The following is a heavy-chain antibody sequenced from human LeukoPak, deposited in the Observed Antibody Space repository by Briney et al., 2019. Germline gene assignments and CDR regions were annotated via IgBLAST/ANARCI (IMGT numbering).Heavy chain of an antibody. Sequence: ASETLSLTCTVSGGSISSYYWGWIRQPPGKGLEWVGYIYYSVSTNYNPSLKSRVTISVDTSENQLSLKLSSVTAADTAVYYCARYGIARAGRWFDHWGQGTLVTVSS. D-gene: IGHD1-14*01. CDR3: ARYGIARAGRWFDH. J-gene: IGHJ5*02. CDR2: IYYSVST. CDR1: GGSISSYY. V-gene: IGHV4-59*01.